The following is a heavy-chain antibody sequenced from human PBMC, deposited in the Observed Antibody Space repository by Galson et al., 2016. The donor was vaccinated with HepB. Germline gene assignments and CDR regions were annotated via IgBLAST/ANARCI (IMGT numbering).Heavy chain of an antibody. CDR3: VREHFDWIFLLDS. J-gene: IGHJ4*02. D-gene: IGHD3-9*01. CDR1: GGSISHHH. Sequence: SETLSLTCTVSGGSISHHHWIWIRQSAGKGLEWIGRIYASGLTNYNTSLQGRVSMSVDASKNQFSLTLTSVTAADTAVYYCVREHFDWIFLLDSWSQGVLVTVSS. V-gene: IGHV4-4*07. CDR2: IYASGLT.